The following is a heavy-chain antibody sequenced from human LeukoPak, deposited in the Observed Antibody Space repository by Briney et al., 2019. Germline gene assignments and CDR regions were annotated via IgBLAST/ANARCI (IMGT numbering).Heavy chain of an antibody. CDR2: IRYDGSNK. J-gene: IGHJ4*02. CDR1: GFTFSSYG. V-gene: IGHV3-30*02. Sequence: PGGSLRLSCAASGFTFSSYGMHWVRQAPGKGLEWVAFIRYDGSNKYYADSVKGRFTISRDNSKNTLYLQMNSLRAEDTAVYYCARGSLYYYGSGSPTPIDYWGQGTLVTVSS. D-gene: IGHD3-10*01. CDR3: ARGSLYYYGSGSPTPIDY.